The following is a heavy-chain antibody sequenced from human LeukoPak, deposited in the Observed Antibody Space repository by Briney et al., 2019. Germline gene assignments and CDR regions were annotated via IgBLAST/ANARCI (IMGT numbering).Heavy chain of an antibody. CDR3: ASTNYYDSSGYSHDAFDI. CDR2: IYHSGST. CDR1: GGSFSGYY. D-gene: IGHD3-22*01. Sequence: SETLSLTCAVYGGSFSGYYWTWIRQPPGKGLEWIGYIYHSGSTYYNPSLKSRVTISVDRSKNQFSLKLSSVTAADTAVYYCASTNYYDSSGYSHDAFDIWGQGTMVTVSS. V-gene: IGHV4-30-2*01. J-gene: IGHJ3*02.